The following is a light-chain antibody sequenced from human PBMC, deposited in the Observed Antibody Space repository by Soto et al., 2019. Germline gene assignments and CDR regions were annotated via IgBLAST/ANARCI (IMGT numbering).Light chain of an antibody. CDR1: HSVTSTY. CDR3: QQFSPSPLMYT. Sequence: ENLLTQSPVTLSLSPGDSATLSCRATHSVTSTYLAWYQQKPGQAPRLLIYGSTRATGIPDRFSGSRSGADFTLTIARLEPEDFAGYFLQQFSPSPLMYTCDQGTKLEIK. V-gene: IGKV3-20*01. J-gene: IGKJ2*01. CDR2: GS.